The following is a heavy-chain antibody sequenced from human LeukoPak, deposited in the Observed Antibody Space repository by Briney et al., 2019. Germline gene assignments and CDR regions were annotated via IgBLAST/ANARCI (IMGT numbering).Heavy chain of an antibody. V-gene: IGHV4-39*07. J-gene: IGHJ3*02. D-gene: IGHD6-13*01. CDR3: ARDAAADAFDI. Sequence: SETLSLTCTVSGGSISSSSYYWGWIRQPPGKGLEWIGSIYHSGSTYYNPSLKSRVTISVDTSKNQFSLKLSSVTAADTAVYYCARDAAADAFDIWGQGTMVTVSS. CDR1: GGSISSSSYY. CDR2: IYHSGST.